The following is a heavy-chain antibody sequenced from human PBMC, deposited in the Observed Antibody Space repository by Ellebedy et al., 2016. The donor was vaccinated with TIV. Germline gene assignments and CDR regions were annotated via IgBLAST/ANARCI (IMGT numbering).Heavy chain of an antibody. D-gene: IGHD6-6*01. CDR2: ISSGGGTI. Sequence: GESLKISCAASGFTFSDYSMSWIRQAPGKGLDLVSYISSGGGTIYYGDSVKGRFTVSRDNAKKSLYLHMNSLRAEDTAVYFCARAATIAALLDYWGQGQLVSVSS. CDR3: ARAATIAALLDY. J-gene: IGHJ4*02. CDR1: GFTFSDYS. V-gene: IGHV3-11*04.